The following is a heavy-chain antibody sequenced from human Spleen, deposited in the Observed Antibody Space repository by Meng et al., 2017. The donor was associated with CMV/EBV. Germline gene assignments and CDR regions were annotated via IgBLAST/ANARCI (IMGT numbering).Heavy chain of an antibody. Sequence: GESLKISCAASGFTFSSYGMHWVRQAPGKGLEWVAFIRYDGSNKYYADSVKGRFTISRDNSKNTLYLQMNSLRAEDTAVYYCARATRYCSSTSCYNSYYYYGMDVWGQGTTVTVSS. CDR1: GFTFSSYG. CDR3: ARATRYCSSTSCYNSYYYYGMDV. V-gene: IGHV3-30*02. CDR2: IRYDGSNK. D-gene: IGHD2-2*02. J-gene: IGHJ6*02.